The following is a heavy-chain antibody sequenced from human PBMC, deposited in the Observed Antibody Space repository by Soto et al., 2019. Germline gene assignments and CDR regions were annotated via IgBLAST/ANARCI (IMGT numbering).Heavy chain of an antibody. Sequence: EVQVVESGGGLVQPGGSLRLSCAASGFTFNGYWMSWVRQAPGKGLEWLASIKQDGSEIYYVDSVKGRFTISRDNAKNSLYLQTNSLRAEDTAVYYCARDLYQIATRTRPFDYWGQGTLVTVSS. D-gene: IGHD6-6*01. J-gene: IGHJ4*02. CDR3: ARDLYQIATRTRPFDY. CDR1: GFTFNGYW. V-gene: IGHV3-7*03. CDR2: IKQDGSEI.